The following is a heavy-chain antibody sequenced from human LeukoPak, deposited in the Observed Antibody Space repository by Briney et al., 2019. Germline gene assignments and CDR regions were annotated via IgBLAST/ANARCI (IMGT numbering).Heavy chain of an antibody. D-gene: IGHD5-18*01. CDR1: GGSVSSDGYY. J-gene: IGHJ4*02. V-gene: IGHV4-61*08. CDR2: VYYSGST. CDR3: ARGRGYSYGYDFDS. Sequence: SETLSLTCTVSGGSVSSDGYYWSWIRQPPGEGLEWIGFVYYSGSTNYSPSLKSRLTMSVDTSKNQFSLKLSSVTAADTAVYYCARGRGYSYGYDFDSWGQGALVAVSS.